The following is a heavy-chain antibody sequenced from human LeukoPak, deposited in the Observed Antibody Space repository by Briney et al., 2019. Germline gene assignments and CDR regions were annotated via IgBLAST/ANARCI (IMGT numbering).Heavy chain of an antibody. V-gene: IGHV3-66*01. D-gene: IGHD4-17*01. CDR2: IYSGGST. CDR3: ARDDYGDYFFDY. J-gene: IGHJ4*02. Sequence: PGGSLRLSCAASGFTVSSNYMSWVRQAPGKELEWVSVIYSGGSTYYADSVKGRFTISRDNSKNTLYLQMNSLRAEDTAVYYCARDDYGDYFFDYWGQGTLVTVSS. CDR1: GFTVSSNY.